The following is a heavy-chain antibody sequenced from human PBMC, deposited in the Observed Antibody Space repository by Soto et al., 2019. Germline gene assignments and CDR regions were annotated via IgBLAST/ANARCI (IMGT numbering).Heavy chain of an antibody. D-gene: IGHD1-20*01. V-gene: IGHV1-69*13. CDR2: IIPIFGTP. CDR3: VRSPGITGTRASQYAMDV. Sequence: SVKVSCKASGDTFSTFAISWVRQAPGQGLEWMGGIIPIFGTPDYAQHFPGRVTISADESTKTAYLELSSLRPEDTAVYYCVRSPGITGTRASQYAMDVWGQGTTVTVSS. J-gene: IGHJ6*02. CDR1: GDTFSTFA.